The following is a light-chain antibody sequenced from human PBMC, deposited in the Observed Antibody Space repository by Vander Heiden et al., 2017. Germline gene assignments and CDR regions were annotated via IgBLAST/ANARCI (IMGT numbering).Light chain of an antibody. CDR1: SGSVSTDNY. CDR3: ALNAGSGIWV. J-gene: IGLJ3*02. CDR2: TTN. V-gene: IGLV8-61*01. Sequence: QTVVTQEPSFSVSPGGTVTLTCALSSGSVSTDNYPSWYQQTPGQAPRTLIYTTNTRSSGVPDRFSGSILGNKAALTITGAQTEDECDYYCALNAGSGIWVFGGGTKLTVL.